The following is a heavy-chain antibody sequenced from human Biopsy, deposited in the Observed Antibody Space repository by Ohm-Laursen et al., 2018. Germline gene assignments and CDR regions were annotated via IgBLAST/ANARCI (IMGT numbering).Heavy chain of an antibody. Sequence: EASVKVSCKASGYTFAGYYLHWVRQAPGHGLGWMGWINPNSGNANYAQSFQGRLTVTRDTSISTAYMELTSLTFDDTAIYYCARVPAYPSIDGYYGLDLWGQGTTVIVSS. CDR1: GYTFAGYY. D-gene: IGHD3-9*01. V-gene: IGHV1-2*02. CDR3: ARVPAYPSIDGYYGLDL. J-gene: IGHJ6*02. CDR2: INPNSGNA.